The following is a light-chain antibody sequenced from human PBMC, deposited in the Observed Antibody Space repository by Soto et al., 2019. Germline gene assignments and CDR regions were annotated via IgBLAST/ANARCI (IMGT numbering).Light chain of an antibody. CDR3: LQYNNWPPYT. Sequence: MVMTQSPATLSVSPGERATLSCRASQSMSSNLAWYQQKPGQAPRLLISGASTRATGVPARFSGSGSGTEFTLTISSLHSEDFAVYYCLQYNNWPPYTFGQGTKLEIK. CDR1: QSMSSN. V-gene: IGKV3-15*01. J-gene: IGKJ2*01. CDR2: GAS.